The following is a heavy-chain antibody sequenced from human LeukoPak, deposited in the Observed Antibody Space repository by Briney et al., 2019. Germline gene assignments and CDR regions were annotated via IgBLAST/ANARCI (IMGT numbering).Heavy chain of an antibody. Sequence: SETLSLTCTVSGGSVSSSSYYWGWIRQPPGKGLEWIGSIYYSGSTYYNPSLKSRVSISVDTSKNQFSLKLNSLTAADTAVYYCAREENSSGWNWGQGTLVTVSS. CDR2: IYYSGST. CDR1: GGSVSSSSYY. J-gene: IGHJ4*02. D-gene: IGHD6-19*01. V-gene: IGHV4-39*07. CDR3: AREENSSGWN.